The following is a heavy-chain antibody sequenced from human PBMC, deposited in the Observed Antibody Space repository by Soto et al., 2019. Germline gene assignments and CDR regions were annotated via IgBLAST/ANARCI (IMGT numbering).Heavy chain of an antibody. V-gene: IGHV4-31*03. D-gene: IGHD4-4*01. CDR3: ARGATVVVAMSV. J-gene: IGHJ6*02. CDR1: GGSLSGGAYY. CDR2: IYYGVNT. Sequence: ASETLSLTCTVSGGSLSGGAYYWSWIRQHPGKGLEWIGYIYYGVNTYYNPSLKSRVTISVDTSKNQFYLKLMSVTAADSAVYYCARGATVVVAMSVWGQGTTVTVSS.